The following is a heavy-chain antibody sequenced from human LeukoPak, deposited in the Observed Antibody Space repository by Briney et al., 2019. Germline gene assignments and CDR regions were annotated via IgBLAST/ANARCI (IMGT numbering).Heavy chain of an antibody. D-gene: IGHD3-22*01. CDR3: AKGSSGYFVDL. Sequence: PGGSLRLSCAASGFIFNNYGLIWVRQAPGKGLEWVSAISNDGGGTNYADFVKGRFTISRDNSKNTLFLQMNSLRVEDTALYYCAKGSSGYFVDLWGQGTLVTVSS. CDR2: ISNDGGGT. J-gene: IGHJ5*02. CDR1: GFIFNNYG. V-gene: IGHV3-23*01.